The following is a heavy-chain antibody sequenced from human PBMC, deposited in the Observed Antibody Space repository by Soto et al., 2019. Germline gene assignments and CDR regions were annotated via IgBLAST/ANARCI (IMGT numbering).Heavy chain of an antibody. CDR1: GYSFTDYH. J-gene: IGHJ6*02. CDR3: ARGDSTDCSNGVCSFFYNHDMDV. V-gene: IGHV1-2*04. D-gene: IGHD2-8*01. Sequence: ASVKVSVKASGYSFTDYHIHWVRQAPGQGLEWLGRINPKSGGTSTAQKFQGWVTMTTDTSISTASMELTRLTSDDTAIYYCARGDSTDCSNGVCSFFYNHDMDVWGQGTTVTVSS. CDR2: INPKSGGT.